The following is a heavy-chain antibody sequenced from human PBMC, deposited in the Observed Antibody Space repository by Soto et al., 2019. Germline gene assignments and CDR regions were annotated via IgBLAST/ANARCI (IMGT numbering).Heavy chain of an antibody. V-gene: IGHV3-33*01. J-gene: IGHJ4*02. CDR1: GFSFKNYA. D-gene: IGHD2-15*01. Sequence: QVQLAESGGGVVQPGRSLRLSCTASGFSFKNYAFHWVRQAPGKGLEWVAVIWYNGREKYHADSVKGRYTISRDNSKNTVYLQMNSLRLEDTAVYHFARDRGADAPIDYWGQGTLVTVSP. CDR3: ARDRGADAPIDY. CDR2: IWYNGREK.